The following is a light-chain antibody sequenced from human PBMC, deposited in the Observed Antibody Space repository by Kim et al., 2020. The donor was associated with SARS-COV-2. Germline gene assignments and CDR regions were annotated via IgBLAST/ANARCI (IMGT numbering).Light chain of an antibody. CDR2: DAS. Sequence: INIFLNRFQQKPGEAPKLLISDASSLETGLPSRFSGSGSGTHFTFTISSLQPGDVATYYCQQFDTVPLTFGGGTKVDIK. CDR1: INIF. J-gene: IGKJ4*01. CDR3: QQFDTVPLT. V-gene: IGKV1-33*01.